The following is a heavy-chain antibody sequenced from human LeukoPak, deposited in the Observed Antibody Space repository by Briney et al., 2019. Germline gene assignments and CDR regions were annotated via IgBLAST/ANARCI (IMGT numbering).Heavy chain of an antibody. V-gene: IGHV5-51*01. D-gene: IGHD5-24*01. Sequence: GESLKISLKGLGTGLTTSGIGGWGRFPGKARGGWGIIYPGDSDTRYSPSFQGQVTISADKSISTAYLQWSSLKASDTAMYYCARRVLDGSRDAFDIWGQGTMVTVSS. J-gene: IGHJ3*02. CDR1: GTGLTTSG. CDR3: ARRVLDGSRDAFDI. CDR2: IYPGDSDT.